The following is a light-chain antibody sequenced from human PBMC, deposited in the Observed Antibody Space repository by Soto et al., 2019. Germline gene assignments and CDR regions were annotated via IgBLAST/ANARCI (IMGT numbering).Light chain of an antibody. CDR1: QSVISTH. CDR2: DTS. CDR3: QQFDGSLWT. Sequence: EIVLTQSPGTLSLSPGERATLSCRASQSVISTHLAWYQQKPGLAPRLLIYDTSSRASGIPDRFSGSGSGTDFTLTISRLEPEDFAVYCCQQFDGSLWTFGQGIKVEIK. V-gene: IGKV3-20*01. J-gene: IGKJ1*01.